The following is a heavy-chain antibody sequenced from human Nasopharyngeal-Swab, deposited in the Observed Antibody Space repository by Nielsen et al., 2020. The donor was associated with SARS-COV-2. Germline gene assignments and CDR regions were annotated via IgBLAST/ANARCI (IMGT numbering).Heavy chain of an antibody. CDR2: INAGNGNT. J-gene: IGHJ4*02. CDR3: ARDDYLDY. V-gene: IGHV1-3*01. Sequence: GESLTISCEASGYTFTSDAMHWVRQAPGQRLEWMGWINAGNGNTKYSQKFQGRVTITRDTSASTAYMELSSLRSEDTAVYYCARDDYLDYWGQGTLVTVSS. CDR1: GYTFTSDA.